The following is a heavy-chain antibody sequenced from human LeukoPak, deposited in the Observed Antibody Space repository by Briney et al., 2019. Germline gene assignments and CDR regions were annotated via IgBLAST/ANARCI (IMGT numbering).Heavy chain of an antibody. CDR3: ARLDSSGYYTLDV. CDR1: GGSISSGGYS. D-gene: IGHD3-22*01. CDR2: IYHSGST. Sequence: SQTLSLTCAVSGGSISSGGYSWSWIRQPPGKGLEWIGYIYHSGSTYYNPSLKSRVTISVDTSKNQFSLKLSSVTAADTAVYYCARLDSSGYYTLDVWGQGTTVTVSS. V-gene: IGHV4-30-2*03. J-gene: IGHJ6*02.